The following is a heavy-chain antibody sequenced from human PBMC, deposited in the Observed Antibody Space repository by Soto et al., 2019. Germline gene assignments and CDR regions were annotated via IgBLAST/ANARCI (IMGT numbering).Heavy chain of an antibody. CDR1: GFSFSDYY. V-gene: IGHV3-11*01. J-gene: IGHJ5*02. CDR2: ISGSGDNI. D-gene: IGHD2-15*01. CDR3: ARGACITCYYDDWFDT. Sequence: QVQLVESGGGLVKPGGSLRVSCEASGFSFSDYYMTWIRQAPGKGLEWVSYISGSGDNIHYADSVKGRFTISRDNAKNSLYLQMDSLRVEDTAVYYCARGACITCYYDDWFDTWGQGTLVTVSS.